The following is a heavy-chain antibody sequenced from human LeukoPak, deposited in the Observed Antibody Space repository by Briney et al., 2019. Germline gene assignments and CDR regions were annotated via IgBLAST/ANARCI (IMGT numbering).Heavy chain of an antibody. V-gene: IGHV3-23*01. CDR2: ISGSGGST. CDR1: GFTFSSYA. D-gene: IGHD6-25*01. Sequence: GGSLRLSCAASGFTFSSYAMSWVRQAPGKGLEWVSAISGSGGSTYYADSVKGRFTISRDNSKDTLYLQMNSLRAEDTAVYYCAKVGGDSSVYYYMDVWGKGTTVTVSS. CDR3: AKVGGDSSVYYYMDV. J-gene: IGHJ6*03.